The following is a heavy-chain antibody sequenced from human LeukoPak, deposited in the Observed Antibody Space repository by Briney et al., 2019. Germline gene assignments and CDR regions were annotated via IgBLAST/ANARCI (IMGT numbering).Heavy chain of an antibody. Sequence: PSETLSLTCAVSGGSISSGGYSWRWIRQPPGKGLEWIGYIYHSGSTYYNPSLKSRVTISVDRSKNQFSLKLSSVTAADTAVYYCARAHVDPPNEGYFDYWGQGTLVTVSS. V-gene: IGHV4-30-2*01. J-gene: IGHJ4*02. CDR2: IYHSGST. CDR1: GGSISSGGYS. CDR3: ARAHVDPPNEGYFDY.